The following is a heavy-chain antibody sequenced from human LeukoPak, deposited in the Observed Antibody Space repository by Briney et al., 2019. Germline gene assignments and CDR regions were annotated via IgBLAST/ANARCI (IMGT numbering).Heavy chain of an antibody. CDR3: ASIQDIVVVPAALHPFDY. Sequence: SETLSLTCTVSGGSISSSSYYWGWIRQPPGKGLEWIGSIYYSGSTYYNPSLKSRVTISVDTPKNQFSLKLSSVTAADTAVYYCASIQDIVVVPAALHPFDYWGQGTLVTVSS. J-gene: IGHJ4*02. V-gene: IGHV4-39*01. CDR2: IYYSGST. CDR1: GGSISSSSYY. D-gene: IGHD2-2*01.